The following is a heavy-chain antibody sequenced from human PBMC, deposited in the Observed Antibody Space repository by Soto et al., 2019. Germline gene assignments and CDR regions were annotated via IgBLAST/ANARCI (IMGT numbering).Heavy chain of an antibody. D-gene: IGHD5-12*01. CDR1: GFTFKSFA. CDR2: IRSKANSYAT. Sequence: PGGSLRLSCEASGFTFKSFAMHWVRQASGKGLEWVGRIRSKANSYATAYAASVKGRFTISRDDSKNTAYLQMNSLKTEDTAVYYCTRRPPGYSGYAGFDPWGQGTLVTVSS. CDR3: TRRPPGYSGYAGFDP. V-gene: IGHV3-73*01. J-gene: IGHJ5*02.